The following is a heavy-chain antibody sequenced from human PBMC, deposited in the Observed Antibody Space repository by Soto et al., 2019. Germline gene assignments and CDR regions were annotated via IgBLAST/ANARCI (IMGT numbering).Heavy chain of an antibody. Sequence: GASVKVSCKASGYTFTSYYMHWVRQAPGQGLEWMGIINPSGGSTSYAQEFQGRVTMTRDTSTSTVYMELSSLRSEDTAVYYCARDDLPNYDFWSGYSLRAFDIWGQGTMVTVSS. CDR2: INPSGGST. D-gene: IGHD3-3*01. V-gene: IGHV1-46*01. J-gene: IGHJ3*02. CDR3: ARDDLPNYDFWSGYSLRAFDI. CDR1: GYTFTSYY.